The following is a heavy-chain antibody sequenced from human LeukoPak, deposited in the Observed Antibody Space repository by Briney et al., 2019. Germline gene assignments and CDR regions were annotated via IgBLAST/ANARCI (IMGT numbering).Heavy chain of an antibody. J-gene: IGHJ4*02. D-gene: IGHD2-21*01. CDR1: GFTFSDHY. V-gene: IGHV3-11*01. CDR2: ISSDYSTT. Sequence: GGSLRLSCAASGFTFSDHYMSWIRQAPGKGLEWLSYISSDYSTTYYADSVKGRFTISRDNAKHSLYLQMNSLRAEDTAVYYCATAGTAWDFDYWGQGTLVTVSS. CDR3: ATAGTAWDFDY.